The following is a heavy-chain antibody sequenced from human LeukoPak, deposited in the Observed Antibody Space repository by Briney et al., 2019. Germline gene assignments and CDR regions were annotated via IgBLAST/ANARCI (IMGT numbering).Heavy chain of an antibody. D-gene: IGHD2-15*01. CDR2: TYYRSKWYN. Sequence: SQTRSLTCAISGDSVSSNSAAWNWIRQSPSRGLEWLGRTYYRSKWYNDYAVSVKSRITINPDTSKNQFSLQLNSVTPEDTAVYYCARGRTYCSDGSCYSVWFDPWGQGTLVTVSS. J-gene: IGHJ5*02. CDR3: ARGRTYCSDGSCYSVWFDP. CDR1: GDSVSSNSAA. V-gene: IGHV6-1*01.